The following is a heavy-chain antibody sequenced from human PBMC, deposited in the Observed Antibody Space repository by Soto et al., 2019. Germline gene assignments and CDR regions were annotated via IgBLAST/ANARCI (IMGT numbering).Heavy chain of an antibody. CDR2: IYHSGST. D-gene: IGHD3-22*01. Sequence: QLQLQESGSGLVKPSQTLSLTCAVSGGSISSGGYSWSWIRQPPGKGLEWIGYIYHSGSTYYNPSLKSRVTISVDRSKNQFSLKLGSVTAADTAVYYCARAPARYYYDSSGYYYGDYFDYWGQGTLVTVSS. J-gene: IGHJ4*02. CDR3: ARAPARYYYDSSGYYYGDYFDY. CDR1: GGSISSGGYS. V-gene: IGHV4-30-2*01.